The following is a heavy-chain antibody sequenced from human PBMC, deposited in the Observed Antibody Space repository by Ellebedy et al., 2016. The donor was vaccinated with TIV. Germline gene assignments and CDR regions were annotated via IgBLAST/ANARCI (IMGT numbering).Heavy chain of an antibody. CDR2: INEDGSTT. CDR3: ARRNPGGFDPFFDY. CDR1: GFTSSNYW. V-gene: IGHV3-74*03. D-gene: IGHD5-12*01. Sequence: GESLKISCAASGFTSSNYWMHWVRQAPGKGLVWISSINEDGSTTTYVDAVRGRVTISRDNAKNTLYLQMNSLRGEDTAMYYCARRNPGGFDPFFDYWGQGTLVTVSS. J-gene: IGHJ4*02.